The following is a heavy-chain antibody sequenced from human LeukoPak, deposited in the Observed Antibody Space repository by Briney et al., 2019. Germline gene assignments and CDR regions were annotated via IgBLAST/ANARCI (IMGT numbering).Heavy chain of an antibody. CDR1: GFTFDDYA. D-gene: IGHD5-24*01. Sequence: GESLRLSCAASGFTFDDYAMHWVRQAPGKGLEWVSLISGDSSSTYYTDSVKGRFTISRDNSKNSLYLQMNSLKTEDTALYFCTKDPATRDGHGAWFDPWGQGTLVTVSS. CDR3: TKDPATRDGHGAWFDP. J-gene: IGHJ5*02. CDR2: ISGDSSST. V-gene: IGHV3-43*02.